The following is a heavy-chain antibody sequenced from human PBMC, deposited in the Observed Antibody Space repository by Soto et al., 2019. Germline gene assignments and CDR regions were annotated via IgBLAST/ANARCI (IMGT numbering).Heavy chain of an antibody. CDR3: ARGRKWELPRAFDY. D-gene: IGHD1-26*01. Sequence: SETLSLTCAVYGGSFSGYYWSWIRQPPGKGLEWIGELNHSGSTNYNPSLKSRVTISVDTSKNQFSLKLSSVTAADTAVYYCARGRKWELPRAFDYWGQGTLVTVSS. J-gene: IGHJ4*02. V-gene: IGHV4-34*01. CDR1: GGSFSGYY. CDR2: LNHSGST.